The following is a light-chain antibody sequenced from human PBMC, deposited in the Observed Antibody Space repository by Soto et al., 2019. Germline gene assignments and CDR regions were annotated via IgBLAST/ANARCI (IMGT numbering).Light chain of an antibody. Sequence: DIQMTQSPSTLSASVGDRVTITCRASQSISSWLAWYQQKPGKAPKLLIYDASSLESGVPSRFSGSGSGTEFTLTISSLQPREFATYYCLQYNSLFTFGPGTKVDIK. J-gene: IGKJ3*01. CDR3: LQYNSLFT. CDR1: QSISSW. V-gene: IGKV1-5*01. CDR2: DAS.